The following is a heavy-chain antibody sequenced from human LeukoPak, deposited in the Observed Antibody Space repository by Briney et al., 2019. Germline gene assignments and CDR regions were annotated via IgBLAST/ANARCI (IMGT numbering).Heavy chain of an antibody. CDR1: GGSFSGYY. V-gene: IGHV4-34*01. J-gene: IGHJ1*01. Sequence: PSETLSLTXAVYGGSFSGYYWSRIRQPPGKGLEWIGEINHSGSTNSNPSLKSRVTISVDTSKNQFSLKLSSVTAADTAVYYCARNGTAGYSSGWYNVRYFQHWGQGTLVTVSS. CDR2: INHSGST. D-gene: IGHD6-19*01. CDR3: ARNGTAGYSSGWYNVRYFQH.